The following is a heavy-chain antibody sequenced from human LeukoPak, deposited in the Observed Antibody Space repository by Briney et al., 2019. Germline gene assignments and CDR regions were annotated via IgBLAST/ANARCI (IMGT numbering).Heavy chain of an antibody. Sequence: SETLSLTCTVSGGSVSSGSFYWAWIRQPPGKGLEWIGSVYYSGSTYYRPSLKSRVTISVDTSKPQFSLRLSSVTAADTAVYFCVRQVGYNSDCHYFDYWGQGTLVTVSS. D-gene: IGHD6-25*01. J-gene: IGHJ4*02. CDR3: VRQVGYNSDCHYFDY. V-gene: IGHV4-39*07. CDR1: GGSVSSGSFY. CDR2: VYYSGST.